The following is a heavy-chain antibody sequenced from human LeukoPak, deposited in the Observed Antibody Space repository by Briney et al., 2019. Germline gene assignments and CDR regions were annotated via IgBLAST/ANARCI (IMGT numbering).Heavy chain of an antibody. V-gene: IGHV3-21*01. CDR2: IRYCGGYK. J-gene: IGHJ4*01. D-gene: IGHD2-8*01. CDR3: CMPNDY. Sequence: GGSLRLSCAASGFNFNNCNMNWLRQSPGEGLVGGISIRYCGGYKYYGVSLKGRFTISGDNAKNSLSLHMRTVTAEDNAMYYCCMPNDYCGHGTLVTVSS. CDR1: GFNFNNCN.